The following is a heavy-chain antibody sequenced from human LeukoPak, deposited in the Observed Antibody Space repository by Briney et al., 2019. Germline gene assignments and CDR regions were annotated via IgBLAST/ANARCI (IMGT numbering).Heavy chain of an antibody. D-gene: IGHD3-10*01. CDR3: ARTPSMVRGVMDY. CDR1: GGTFSSYA. Sequence: SVKVSCKASGGTFSSYAISWVRQAPGQGLEWMGRIIPILGIANYAQKFQGRVTITADKSTSTAYMELSSLRSEDTAVYYCARTPSMVRGVMDYWGQGILVTVSS. J-gene: IGHJ4*02. V-gene: IGHV1-69*04. CDR2: IIPILGIA.